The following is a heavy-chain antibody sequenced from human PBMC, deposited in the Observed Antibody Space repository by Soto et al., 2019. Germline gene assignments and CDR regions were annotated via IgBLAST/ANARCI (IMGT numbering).Heavy chain of an antibody. Sequence: QVQLVESGGGVVQPGRSLRLSCAASGFTFSSYGMHWVRQAPGKGLEWVAVIWYDGSNKYYADSVKGRFTISRDNSKNTLYLQMNSLRAEDTAVYYCARENGYNYWKGYWFDPWGQGTLVTVSS. J-gene: IGHJ5*02. D-gene: IGHD5-12*01. CDR2: IWYDGSNK. CDR1: GFTFSSYG. CDR3: ARENGYNYWKGYWFDP. V-gene: IGHV3-33*01.